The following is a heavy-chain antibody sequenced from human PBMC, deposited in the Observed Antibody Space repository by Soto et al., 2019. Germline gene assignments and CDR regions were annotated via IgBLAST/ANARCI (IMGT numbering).Heavy chain of an antibody. V-gene: IGHV4-34*01. D-gene: IGHD6-13*01. CDR3: ARGLAGYSSSWYFRSYYYGMDV. J-gene: IGHJ6*02. Sequence: PSETLSLTCAVYGGSFSGHYWSWIRQPPGKGLEWIGEINHSGSTNYNPSLKSRVTISVDTSKNQFSLKLSSVTAADTAVYYCARGLAGYSSSWYFRSYYYGMDVWGQGTTVTVSS. CDR1: GGSFSGHY. CDR2: INHSGST.